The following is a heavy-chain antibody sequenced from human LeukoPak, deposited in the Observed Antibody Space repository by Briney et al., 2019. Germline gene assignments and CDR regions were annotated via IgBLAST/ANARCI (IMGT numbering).Heavy chain of an antibody. J-gene: IGHJ4*02. Sequence: SETLSLTCAVYGGSFSGYYWSWIRQPPGKGLEWIGEINHSGSTNYNPSLKSRVTISVDTSQNQFSLKLSSVTAADTAVYYCARGKRGYSYANDYWGQGTLVTVSS. V-gene: IGHV4-34*01. CDR3: ARGKRGYSYANDY. D-gene: IGHD5-18*01. CDR2: INHSGST. CDR1: GGSFSGYY.